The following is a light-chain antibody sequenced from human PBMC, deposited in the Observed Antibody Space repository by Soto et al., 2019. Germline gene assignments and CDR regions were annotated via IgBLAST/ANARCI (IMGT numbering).Light chain of an antibody. J-gene: IGKJ5*01. CDR2: DAS. Sequence: EIVLTQSPATLSLSPGERATLSCRASQSVSSYLAWYQQKPGQAPRIIIYDASNRATGIPARFSGSVSGTDGTLTISSLQPEDGAVYYCQQRSNWTITFGQGTRLEIK. CDR1: QSVSSY. V-gene: IGKV3-11*01. CDR3: QQRSNWTIT.